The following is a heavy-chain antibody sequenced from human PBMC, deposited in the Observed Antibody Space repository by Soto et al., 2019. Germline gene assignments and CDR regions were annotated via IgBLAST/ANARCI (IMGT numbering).Heavy chain of an antibody. CDR1: RGTFSRQA. V-gene: IGHV1-69*01. CDR3: ATVHRLGSGSYYDPLYWFDP. D-gene: IGHD3-10*01. Sequence: QVQLVQSGAEVKKPGSSVKVSCKASRGTFSRQAISWVRQAPGQGLEWMGGIIPFFGTANYAQKFQGRVTITADESTSTAHMELSSVRSEDTAVYYCATVHRLGSGSYYDPLYWFDPWGQGTLVTVSS. J-gene: IGHJ5*02. CDR2: IIPFFGTA.